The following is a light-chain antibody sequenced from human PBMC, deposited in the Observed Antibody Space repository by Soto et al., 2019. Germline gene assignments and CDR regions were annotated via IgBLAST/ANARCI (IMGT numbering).Light chain of an antibody. J-gene: IGLJ1*01. CDR2: DNN. CDR3: QSYDSSLSGSYV. CDR1: SSNIGAGYD. V-gene: IGLV1-40*01. Sequence: LTQPPSVSGAPGQRVIISCTGSSSNIGAGYDVHWYQQLPGTAPRLLIYDNNNRPSGVPARFSVSKSDTSASLAITGLQPEDEADYYCQSYDSSLSGSYVFGTGTKVTVL.